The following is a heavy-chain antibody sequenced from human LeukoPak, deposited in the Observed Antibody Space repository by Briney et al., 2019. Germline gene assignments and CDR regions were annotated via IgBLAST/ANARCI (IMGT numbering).Heavy chain of an antibody. V-gene: IGHV4-34*01. J-gene: IGHJ4*02. Sequence: SETLSLTCAVYGGSFSGYYWSWIRQPPGKGLEWVGEINHSGSTNYNPSLKSRVTISVDTSKNQFSLKLSSVTAADTAVYYCARGGRISWIQLFDYWGQGTLVTVSS. D-gene: IGHD5-18*01. CDR2: INHSGST. CDR3: ARGGRISWIQLFDY. CDR1: GGSFSGYY.